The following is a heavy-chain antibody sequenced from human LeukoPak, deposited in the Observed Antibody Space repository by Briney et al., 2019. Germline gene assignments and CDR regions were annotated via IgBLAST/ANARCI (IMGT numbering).Heavy chain of an antibody. CDR1: GGSISSSSYC. Sequence: PSETLSLTCTVSGGSISSSSYCWGWIRQPPGKGMEWIGSIYYTGGTYYSPSLKSRVTISVDMSKNQFSLTLSSVTAADTAVYFCASQWLTTGFDYWGQGTLVTVSS. CDR3: ASQWLTTGFDY. J-gene: IGHJ4*02. CDR2: IYYTGGT. V-gene: IGHV4-39*01. D-gene: IGHD1-1*01.